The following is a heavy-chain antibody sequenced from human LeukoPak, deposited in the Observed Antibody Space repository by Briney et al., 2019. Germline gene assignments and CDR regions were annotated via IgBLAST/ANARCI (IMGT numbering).Heavy chain of an antibody. D-gene: IGHD2-21*02. V-gene: IGHV3-13*01. CDR1: GFTFSSYD. Sequence: GGSLRLSCAASGFTFSSYDMHWVRQATGKGLEWVSAIGTAGDTYYPGSVKGRFTISRENAKNSLYLQMNSLRAEDTAVYYCARDGFLGPVTAYLDYWGQGTPVTVSS. CDR2: IGTAGDT. CDR3: ARDGFLGPVTAYLDY. J-gene: IGHJ4*02.